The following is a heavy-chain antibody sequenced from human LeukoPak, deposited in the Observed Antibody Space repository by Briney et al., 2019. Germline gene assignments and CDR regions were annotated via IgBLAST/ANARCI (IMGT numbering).Heavy chain of an antibody. D-gene: IGHD5-12*01. CDR1: GYTLSSYD. CDR3: ARNIVATTNYDY. J-gene: IGHJ4*02. Sequence: ASVKVSCKASGYTLSSYDINWVRQATGQGLEWMGWMNLNSGHTGFAQKFQGRVTLTWDTSISTAYMESSSLTSEDTAVYYCARNIVATTNYDYWGQGTLVTVSS. CDR2: MNLNSGHT. V-gene: IGHV1-8*01.